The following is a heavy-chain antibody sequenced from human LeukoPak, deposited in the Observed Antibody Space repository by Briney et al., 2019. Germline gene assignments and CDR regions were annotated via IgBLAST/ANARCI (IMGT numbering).Heavy chain of an antibody. CDR3: AGSYYYGSGSYGRFDY. CDR1: GGSISSSSYY. Sequence: PSETLSLTCTVSGGSISSSSYYWGWIRQPPGKGLEWIGSIYYSGSTYYNPSLKSRVTIPVDTSKNQFSLKLSSVTAADTAVYYCAGSYYYGSGSYGRFDYWGQGTLVTVSS. CDR2: IYYSGST. J-gene: IGHJ4*02. V-gene: IGHV4-39*01. D-gene: IGHD3-10*01.